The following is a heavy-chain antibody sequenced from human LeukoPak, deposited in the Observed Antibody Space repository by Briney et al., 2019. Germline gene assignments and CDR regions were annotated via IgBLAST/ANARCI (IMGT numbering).Heavy chain of an antibody. J-gene: IGHJ3*02. CDR1: GYTFTGYY. CDR3: ARVYSYGYRDAFDI. Sequence: ASVKVSCKASGYTFTGYYIHWVRQAPGQGLEWMGWINPKSGGTNYAQKFQGRVTMTRDTSISTAYMELSRLRSDDTAVYYCARVYSYGYRDAFDIWGQGTVVTVSS. D-gene: IGHD5-18*01. CDR2: INPKSGGT. V-gene: IGHV1-2*02.